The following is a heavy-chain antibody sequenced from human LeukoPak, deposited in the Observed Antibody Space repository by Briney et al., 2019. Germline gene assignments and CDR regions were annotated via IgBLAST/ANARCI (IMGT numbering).Heavy chain of an antibody. CDR1: GGSISSGGYC. CDR3: AREPGGGNWFDP. CDR2: IHYSGST. Sequence: SETLSLTCTVSGGSISSGGYCWSWIRQHPGKGLEWIGYIHYSGSTYYNPSLKSRVTISVDTSKNQFSLKLSSVTAADTAVYYCAREPGGGNWFDPWGQGTLVTVSS. D-gene: IGHD3-16*01. V-gene: IGHV4-61*08. J-gene: IGHJ5*02.